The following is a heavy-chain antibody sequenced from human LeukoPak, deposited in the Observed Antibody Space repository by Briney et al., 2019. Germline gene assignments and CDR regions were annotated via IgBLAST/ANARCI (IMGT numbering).Heavy chain of an antibody. CDR3: ARNPLLEWSDPYGMDV. CDR1: GGSISSGGYY. J-gene: IGHJ6*02. CDR2: IYYSGST. Sequence: PSEILSLTCTVSGGSISSGGYYWSWIRQHPGKGLEWIGYIYYSGSTYYNPSLKSRVTISVDTSKNQFSLKLSSVTAADTAVYYCARNPLLEWSDPYGMDVWGQGTTVTVSS. V-gene: IGHV4-31*03. D-gene: IGHD3-3*01.